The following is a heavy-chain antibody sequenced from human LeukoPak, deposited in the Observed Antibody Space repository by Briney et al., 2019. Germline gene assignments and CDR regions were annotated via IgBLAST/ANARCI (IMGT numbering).Heavy chain of an antibody. CDR3: ARGGIAAAGAYCYYGMDV. CDR2: INPNSGGT. D-gene: IGHD6-13*01. CDR1: GYTFTGYY. V-gene: IGHV1-2*02. Sequence: ASVKVSCKASGYTFTGYYMHWVRQAPGQGLEWMGWINPNSGGTNYAQKFQGRATMTRDTSISTAYMELSRLRSDDTAVYYCARGGIAAAGAYCYYGMDVWGQGTTVTVSS. J-gene: IGHJ6*02.